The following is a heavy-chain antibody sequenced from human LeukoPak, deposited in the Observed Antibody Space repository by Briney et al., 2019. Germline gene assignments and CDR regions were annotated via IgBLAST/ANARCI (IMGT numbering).Heavy chain of an antibody. D-gene: IGHD1-26*01. J-gene: IGHJ4*02. CDR1: GFTFSNYA. V-gene: IGHV3-23*01. Sequence: GGSLRLSCAASGFTFSNYAMSWVRQAPGKGLEWVSGISGSGVMTYYADSVKGRFTISRHNSKNTVYLQMSSLRVEDTAVYYCAKDRSIGTYYTLDQRGQGTLVTVSS. CDR3: AKDRSIGTYYTLDQ. CDR2: ISGSGVMT.